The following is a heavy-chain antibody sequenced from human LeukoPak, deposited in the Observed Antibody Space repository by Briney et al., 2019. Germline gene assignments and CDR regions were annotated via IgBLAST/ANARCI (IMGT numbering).Heavy chain of an antibody. Sequence: ASVAVSCKASGYTFTSYGISWVRQAPGQGLEWMGWISAYNGNTNYAQKPQGRVTMTTDTSTSTAYMELRSLRSDDTAVYYCARAGDWEPLRSLFGWFDPWGQGTLVTVSS. CDR3: ARAGDWEPLRSLFGWFDP. D-gene: IGHD1-26*01. V-gene: IGHV1-18*01. CDR1: GYTFTSYG. CDR2: ISAYNGNT. J-gene: IGHJ5*02.